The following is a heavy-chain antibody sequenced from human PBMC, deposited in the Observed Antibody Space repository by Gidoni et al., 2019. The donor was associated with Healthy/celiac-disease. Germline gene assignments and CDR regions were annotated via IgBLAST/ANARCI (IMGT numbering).Heavy chain of an antibody. CDR3: AADTYYYDSSGYYRDAFDI. Sequence: QMQLVQSGPEVKKPGTSVKVSCQASGFPFTRSAVQWLRQARGQRLEWIGWIVVGSGNTNYAQKFQERVTITRDLSTSTAYMELSSLRSEDTAVYYCAADTYYYDSSGYYRDAFDIWGQGTMVTVSS. J-gene: IGHJ3*02. CDR1: GFPFTRSA. CDR2: IVVGSGNT. V-gene: IGHV1-58*01. D-gene: IGHD3-22*01.